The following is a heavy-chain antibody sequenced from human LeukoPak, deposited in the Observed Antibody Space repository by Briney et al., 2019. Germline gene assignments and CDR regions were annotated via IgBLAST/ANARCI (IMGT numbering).Heavy chain of an antibody. CDR1: GFTFSSYA. CDR2: ISYDGSNK. Sequence: SCKASGFTFSSYAMHWVRQAPGKGLEWVAVISYDGSNKYYADSVKGRFTISRDNSKNTLYLQMTSLRADDTAVYYCARVGKNGWDFDHWGQGILVTVSS. CDR3: ARVGKNGWDFDH. J-gene: IGHJ4*02. V-gene: IGHV3-30*04. D-gene: IGHD6-19*01.